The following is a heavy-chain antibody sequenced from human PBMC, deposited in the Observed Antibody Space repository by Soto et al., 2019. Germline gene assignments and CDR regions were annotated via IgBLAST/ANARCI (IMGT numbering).Heavy chain of an antibody. J-gene: IGHJ4*02. V-gene: IGHV3-23*01. D-gene: IGHD3-9*01. CDR3: AKVRVDILAGYYIPY. Sequence: GGSLRLSCAASGFTFSSYAMSWVRQAPGKGLEWVSAISGSGGSTYYADSVKGRFTISRDNSKNTLYLQMNSLRAEDTAVYYCAKVRVDILAGYYIPYWGQGTLVTVAA. CDR1: GFTFSSYA. CDR2: ISGSGGST.